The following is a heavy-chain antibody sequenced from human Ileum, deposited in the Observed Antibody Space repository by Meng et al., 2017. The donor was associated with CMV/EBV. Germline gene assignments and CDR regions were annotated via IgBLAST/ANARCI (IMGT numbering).Heavy chain of an antibody. J-gene: IGHJ4*02. CDR3: SKGRVTLDY. Sequence: LSCAASGFTFSSFAMTWVRQAPGKGLEWVSVIYNGGRTTYYADSVKGRFTISRDNSKNTLYLQMNNLRAEDTAVYFCSKGRVTLDYWGQGTLVTVSS. D-gene: IGHD2-21*02. CDR1: GFTFSSFA. CDR2: IYNGGRTT. V-gene: IGHV3-23*03.